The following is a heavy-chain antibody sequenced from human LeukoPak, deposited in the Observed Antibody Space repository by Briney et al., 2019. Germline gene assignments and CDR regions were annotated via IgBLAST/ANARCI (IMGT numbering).Heavy chain of an antibody. CDR1: GFTFSSHV. CDR2: ITNNGDTT. J-gene: IGHJ4*02. D-gene: IGHD2-21*01. CDR3: AKNVV. Sequence: QPGGSLRLSCAASGFTFSSHVMSWVRQTPGKGLEWVSSITNNGDTTNYADSVKGRFTISRDSSKNTLSLQMNSLRAEDTAVYYCAKNVVWGQGTLVTVSS. V-gene: IGHV3-23*01.